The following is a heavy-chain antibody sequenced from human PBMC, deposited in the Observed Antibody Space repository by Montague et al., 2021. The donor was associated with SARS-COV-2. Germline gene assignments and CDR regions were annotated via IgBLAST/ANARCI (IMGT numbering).Heavy chain of an antibody. J-gene: IGHJ4*02. Sequence: SLRLSWSASGFTFSSYGMHWVRQAPGKGLEWVAVIWYDGSNKYYADSVKGRFTISRDNSKNTLYLQMNSLRAEDTAVYYCAKENLVYFDYWGQGTLVTVSS. CDR1: GFTFSSYG. V-gene: IGHV3-33*06. CDR2: IWYDGSNK. D-gene: IGHD1-26*01. CDR3: AKENLVYFDY.